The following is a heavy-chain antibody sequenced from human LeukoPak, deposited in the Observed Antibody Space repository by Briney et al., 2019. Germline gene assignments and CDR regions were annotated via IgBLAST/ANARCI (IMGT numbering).Heavy chain of an antibody. Sequence: GGSLRLSCAASGFTFSSYEMNWVRQAPGKGLEWVSYISSSGSTIYYADSVKGRFTISRDNAKNSLYLQINSLRAEDTAVYYCARHRRQSFDYWGQGTLVTVSS. V-gene: IGHV3-48*03. J-gene: IGHJ4*02. CDR2: ISSSGSTI. CDR1: GFTFSSYE. CDR3: ARHRRQSFDY. D-gene: IGHD5-24*01.